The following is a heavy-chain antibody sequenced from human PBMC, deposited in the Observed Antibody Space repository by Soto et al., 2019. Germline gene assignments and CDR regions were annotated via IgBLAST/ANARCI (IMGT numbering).Heavy chain of an antibody. CDR1: GGTFSSYA. J-gene: IGHJ3*02. Sequence: SVKVSCKASGGTFSSYAISWVRQAPGQGLEWMGGIIPIFGTANYAQKFQGRVAITADESTSTAYMELSSLRSEDTAVYYCASAYCSGGSCHDAFDIWGQGTMVTVSS. V-gene: IGHV1-69*13. CDR2: IIPIFGTA. D-gene: IGHD2-15*01. CDR3: ASAYCSGGSCHDAFDI.